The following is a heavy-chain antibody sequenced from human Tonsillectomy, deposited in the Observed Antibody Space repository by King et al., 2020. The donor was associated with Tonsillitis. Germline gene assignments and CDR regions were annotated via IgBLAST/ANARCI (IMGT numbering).Heavy chain of an antibody. CDR2: IIPIFDTA. D-gene: IGHD3-16*02. J-gene: IGHJ4*02. V-gene: IGHV1-69*01. CDR1: GGTFSSYA. Sequence: VQLVESGAEVKKPGSSVKVSCKASGGTFSSYAISWVRQAPGQGLEWMGGIIPIFDTANYAQKFQERVTITADESTSTAYMELSSLRSEDTAVYYCARVDYVWGTYRYTSLDYWGQGTLVTVSS. CDR3: ARVDYVWGTYRYTSLDY.